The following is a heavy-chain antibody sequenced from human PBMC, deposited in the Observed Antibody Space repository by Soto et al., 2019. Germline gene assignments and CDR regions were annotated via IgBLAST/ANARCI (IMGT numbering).Heavy chain of an antibody. CDR3: ATDTYELQSGVVKDF. J-gene: IGHJ4*02. Sequence: QVALVQSGSEGKKPGASVKVSCKLSGNTLAERSIHGVRQSPGKGLGGLGGFDTEVGETISSQSFQDRFIMPVDTTTETAYMELSSLRSGDTATYFCATDTYELQSGVVKDFWGQGTLVTVSS. D-gene: IGHD2-21*01. CDR2: FDTEVGET. V-gene: IGHV1-24*01. CDR1: GNTLAERS.